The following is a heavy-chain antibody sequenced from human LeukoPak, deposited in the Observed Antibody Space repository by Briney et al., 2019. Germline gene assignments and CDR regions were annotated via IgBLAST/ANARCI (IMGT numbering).Heavy chain of an antibody. CDR1: GVSFSNYY. D-gene: IGHD6-13*01. Sequence: SETLSLTCAVSGVSFSNYYWSWIRQPPGKGLEWIGDIIQSGSTNYNPSLKSRVTISLDTPKNQFSLKLTSVTAADTAVYYCASCSSSWCYYFDYWGQGTLVTVSS. CDR3: ASCSSSWCYYFDY. J-gene: IGHJ4*02. V-gene: IGHV4-34*12. CDR2: IIQSGST.